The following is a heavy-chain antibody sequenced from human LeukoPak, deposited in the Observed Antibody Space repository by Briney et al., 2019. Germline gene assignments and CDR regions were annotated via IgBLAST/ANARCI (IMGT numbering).Heavy chain of an antibody. CDR2: MNPNSGST. CDR1: GYTFTSYD. Sequence: ASVKVSCKASGYTFTSYDINWVRQATGQGLEWMGWMNPNSGSTGYAQKFQGRVTMTRNTSISTAYMELSSLRSDDTAVYYCARDHQYYYDSSGYYYEVSWFDPWGQGTLVTVSS. V-gene: IGHV1-8*02. J-gene: IGHJ5*02. CDR3: ARDHQYYYDSSGYYYEVSWFDP. D-gene: IGHD3-22*01.